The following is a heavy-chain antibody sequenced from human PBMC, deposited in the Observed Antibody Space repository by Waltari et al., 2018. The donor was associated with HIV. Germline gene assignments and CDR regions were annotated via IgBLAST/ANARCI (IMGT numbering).Heavy chain of an antibody. D-gene: IGHD5-12*01. CDR2: IKQDGSEK. CDR1: GFPFSSYW. J-gene: IGHJ4*02. Sequence: EVQLVESGGGLVQPGGSLGLSCAAHGFPFSSYWMSWVRQAPGKGLECVANIKQDGSEKSYVDSVKGRFTISRDNAKNSLYLQMNNLRAEDTAVYYCARLRGGYDFDYWGQGTLVTVSS. V-gene: IGHV3-7*01. CDR3: ARLRGGYDFDY.